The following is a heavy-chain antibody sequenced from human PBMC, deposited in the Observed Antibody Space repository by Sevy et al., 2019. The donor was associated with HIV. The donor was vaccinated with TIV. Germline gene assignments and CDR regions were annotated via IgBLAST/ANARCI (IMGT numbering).Heavy chain of an antibody. CDR2: ISGSGCST. CDR3: ATSGYYPPFTAF. D-gene: IGHD3-22*01. CDR1: GFTFSSYA. Sequence: GGSLRLSCAASGFTFSSYAMSWVRQAPGKGLEWVSAISGSGCSTYYADSVKGRFTISRDNSKNTLYLQMNILRAEDTAVYYCATSGYYPPFTAFWGQGTLVTVSS. J-gene: IGHJ4*02. V-gene: IGHV3-23*01.